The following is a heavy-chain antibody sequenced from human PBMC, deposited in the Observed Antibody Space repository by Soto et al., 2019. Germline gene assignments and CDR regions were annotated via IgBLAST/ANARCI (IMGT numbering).Heavy chain of an antibody. CDR3: ARRLQWQLRPFDS. CDR2: INTLSSAI. Sequence: QVHLMESGGGLVKPGGSLRLSCAGSGFTFSDYYITWIRRAPGKGLEWVSYINTLSSAIYYADSVKGRFTISRDNAKNSVYLQMNSLRAEDTADYYCARRLQWQLRPFDSCGRGTLVTVSS. CDR1: GFTFSDYY. V-gene: IGHV3-11*01. D-gene: IGHD6-19*01. J-gene: IGHJ4*02.